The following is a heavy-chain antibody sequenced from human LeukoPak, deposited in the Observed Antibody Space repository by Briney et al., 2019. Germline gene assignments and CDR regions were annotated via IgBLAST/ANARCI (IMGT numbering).Heavy chain of an antibody. V-gene: IGHV1-2*02. Sequence: GASVKVSCKASGYTFTGYYMHWVRQAPGQGLEWMGWINPNSGGTNYAQKFQGRVTMTRDTSISTAYMELSRLRSDDTAVYYCASTPYYDSSGYLEYYFDYWGQGTLVTVSS. CDR3: ASTPYYDSSGYLEYYFDY. D-gene: IGHD3-22*01. CDR2: INPNSGGT. J-gene: IGHJ4*02. CDR1: GYTFTGYY.